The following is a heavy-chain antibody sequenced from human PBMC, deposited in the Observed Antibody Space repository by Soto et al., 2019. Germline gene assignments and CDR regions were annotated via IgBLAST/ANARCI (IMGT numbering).Heavy chain of an antibody. D-gene: IGHD1-26*01. CDR3: VRDRSGSYLEGFDY. J-gene: IGHJ4*02. CDR2: IKHDGSEK. V-gene: IGHV3-7*01. Sequence: EVQLVESGGGLVHLGGSRRLSCAASGFTFSSYWMTWVRQAPGKGLEWVANIKHDGSEKYYVESVKGRFTISRDNARNSLFLEMKSLRAEDTAVYSCVRDRSGSYLEGFDYWGQGTLVPVSS. CDR1: GFTFSSYW.